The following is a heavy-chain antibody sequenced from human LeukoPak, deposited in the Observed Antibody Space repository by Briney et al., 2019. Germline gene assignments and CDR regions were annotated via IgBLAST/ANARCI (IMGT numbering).Heavy chain of an antibody. Sequence: GGSLRLSCAASGFTFSDYNMNWVRQAPGKGLEWVSYITDSGNTIHYADSVKGRFTISRDNAKDSLYLQMNSLRAEDTAVYYCARSIGLTGGGVDVWGQGTTVTVSS. J-gene: IGHJ6*02. CDR1: GFTFSDYN. CDR2: ITDSGNTI. CDR3: ARSIGLTGGGVDV. V-gene: IGHV3-11*01. D-gene: IGHD3-9*01.